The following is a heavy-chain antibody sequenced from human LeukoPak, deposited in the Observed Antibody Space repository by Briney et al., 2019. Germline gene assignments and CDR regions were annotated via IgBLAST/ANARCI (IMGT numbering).Heavy chain of an antibody. CDR2: VSGSGGRT. D-gene: IGHD6-13*01. CDR1: GFTFSIYA. Sequence: GGSLRLSCAASGFTFSIYAMNWVRQAPGKGLEWVSAVSGSGGRTYYSNSVKGRFTISRDNSKNTLYLQMNSLRAEDTAVYYCAKAIAAAGTYYFDSWGQGSLVTVSS. CDR3: AKAIAAAGTYYFDS. J-gene: IGHJ4*02. V-gene: IGHV3-23*01.